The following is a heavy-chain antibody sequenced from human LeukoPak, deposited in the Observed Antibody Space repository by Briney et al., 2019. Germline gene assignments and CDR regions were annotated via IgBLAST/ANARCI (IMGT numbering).Heavy chain of an antibody. Sequence: PGGSLRLSCAASGFIFSSYAMHWVRQAPGEGLEWVAVISYDGSNKYYADSVKGRFTISRDNSKNTLYLQMNSLRGEDTAVYYCARSYYGSGSYIGYWGQGTLVTVSS. CDR3: ARSYYGSGSYIGY. J-gene: IGHJ4*02. D-gene: IGHD3-10*01. CDR1: GFIFSSYA. V-gene: IGHV3-30*04. CDR2: ISYDGSNK.